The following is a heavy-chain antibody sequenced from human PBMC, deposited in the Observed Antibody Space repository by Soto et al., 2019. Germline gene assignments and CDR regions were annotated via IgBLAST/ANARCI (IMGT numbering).Heavy chain of an antibody. CDR1: GFTFRSYA. Sequence: GGSLRLSCAASGFTFRSYAMSWVRQAPGKGLEWVSGISSSGGSTYYADSVKGRFTISRDNAKNSLYLQINSLRAEDTAVYYCARVVRDSSGDDAFDIWGQGTMVTVSS. CDR2: ISSSGGST. V-gene: IGHV3-23*01. D-gene: IGHD3-22*01. CDR3: ARVVRDSSGDDAFDI. J-gene: IGHJ3*02.